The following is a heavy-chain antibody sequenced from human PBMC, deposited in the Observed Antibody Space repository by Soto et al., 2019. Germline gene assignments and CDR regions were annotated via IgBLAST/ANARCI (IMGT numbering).Heavy chain of an antibody. CDR3: ARGVHWFDP. V-gene: IGHV1-69*02. Sequence: KVSCKASGGTFSSYTISWVRQAPGQGLEWMGRIIPILGIANYAQKFQGRVTITADKSTSTAYMELSSLRSEDTSVYYCARGVHWFDPWGQGTLVTVSS. J-gene: IGHJ5*02. CDR1: GGTFSSYT. CDR2: IIPILGIA.